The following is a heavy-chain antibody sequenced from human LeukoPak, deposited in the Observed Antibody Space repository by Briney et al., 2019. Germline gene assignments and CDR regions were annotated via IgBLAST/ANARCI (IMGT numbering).Heavy chain of an antibody. J-gene: IGHJ4*02. CDR1: GGTFSSYA. Sequence: GASVKVSCKASGGTFSSYAISWVRQAPGQGLEWMGGIIPIFGTANYAQKFQGRVTITTDGSTSTAYMELSSLRSEDTAVYYCAREGSSGRTYYFDYWGQGTLVTVSS. CDR2: IIPIFGTA. CDR3: AREGSSGRTYYFDY. D-gene: IGHD6-13*01. V-gene: IGHV1-69*05.